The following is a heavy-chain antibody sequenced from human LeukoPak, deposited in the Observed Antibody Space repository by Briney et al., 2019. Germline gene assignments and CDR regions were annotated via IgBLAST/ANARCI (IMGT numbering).Heavy chain of an antibody. CDR2: IYYSGST. Sequence: PSETLSLTCTVSGGSISSYYWSWIRQPPGKGLEWIGYIYYSGSTNYNPSLKSRVTISVDTSKNQFSLKLSSVTAADTAVYYCARVGRVLRYFDWLPPNWFDPWGQGTLVTVSS. D-gene: IGHD3-9*01. CDR1: GGSISSYY. CDR3: ARVGRVLRYFDWLPPNWFDP. J-gene: IGHJ5*02. V-gene: IGHV4-59*12.